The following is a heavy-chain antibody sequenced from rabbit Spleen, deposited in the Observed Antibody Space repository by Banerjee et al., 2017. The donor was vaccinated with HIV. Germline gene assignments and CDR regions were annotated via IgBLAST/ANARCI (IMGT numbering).Heavy chain of an antibody. J-gene: IGHJ4*01. CDR3: GRSAYASSSGYNYHLGL. CDR1: GFSFNNDYY. Sequence: QEQLEESGGGLVKPEGSLTLTCTASGFSFNNDYYMCWVRQAPGKGLELIACIYTSSGSAWYASWVNGRFTISRSTSLNTVDLKMTSLTAADTATYFCGRSAYASSSGYNYHLGLWGPGTLVTVS. CDR2: IYTSSGSA. D-gene: IGHD1-1*01. V-gene: IGHV1S43*01.